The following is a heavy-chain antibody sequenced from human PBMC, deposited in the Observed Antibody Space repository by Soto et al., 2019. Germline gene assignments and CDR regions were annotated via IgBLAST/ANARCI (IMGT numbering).Heavy chain of an antibody. Sequence: EVQLLESGGGLVQPGGSLRLSCAASGFTFSSYAMSWVRQAPGKGLEWVSAINSGGGSTYYADSVKGRFTISRDNSKNTLYLQTNSLRAEDTAVYYGAKPFSGGGSNPYYFDCWGQGTLVTVSS. V-gene: IGHV3-23*01. D-gene: IGHD1-26*01. CDR2: INSGGGST. CDR3: AKPFSGGGSNPYYFDC. J-gene: IGHJ4*02. CDR1: GFTFSSYA.